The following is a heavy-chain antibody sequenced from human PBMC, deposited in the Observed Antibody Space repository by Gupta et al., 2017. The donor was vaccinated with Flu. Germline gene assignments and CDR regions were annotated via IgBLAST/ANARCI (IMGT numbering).Heavy chain of an antibody. CDR2: IIPIFGTA. CDR3: ARDRSLYSSGWPYGMDV. D-gene: IGHD6-19*01. V-gene: IGHV1-69*06. Sequence: QAPGQGLEWMGGIIPIFGTANYAQKFQGRVTITADKSTSTAYLELRSLRSEDTAVYYCARDRSLYSSGWPYGMDVWGQGTTVTVS. J-gene: IGHJ6*02.